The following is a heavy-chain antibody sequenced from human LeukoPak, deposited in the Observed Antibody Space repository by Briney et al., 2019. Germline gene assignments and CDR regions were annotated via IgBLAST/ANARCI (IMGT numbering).Heavy chain of an antibody. CDR1: GYTFTSYD. Sequence: GASVKVSCKASGYTFTSYDINWVRQATGQGLEWMGWMNPNSGNTGYAQKFQGRVTMTRNSSISTAYMELSSLRSEDTAVYYCARDTLMIVVPDYGMDVWGQGTTVTVSS. CDR3: ARDTLMIVVPDYGMDV. CDR2: MNPNSGNT. V-gene: IGHV1-8*01. D-gene: IGHD3-22*01. J-gene: IGHJ6*02.